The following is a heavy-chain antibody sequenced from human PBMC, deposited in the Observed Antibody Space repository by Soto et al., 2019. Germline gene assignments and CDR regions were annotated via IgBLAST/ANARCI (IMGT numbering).Heavy chain of an antibody. J-gene: IGHJ6*03. Sequence: GASVKVSCKASGYTFTGYYMHWVRQAPGQGLEWMGWINPNSGGTNYAQKFQGWVTMTRDTSISTAYMELSRLRSDDTAVYYCARDLGAVAGTWYYYMDVWGKGTTVTVSS. CDR3: ARDLGAVAGTWYYYMDV. CDR1: GYTFTGYY. D-gene: IGHD6-19*01. V-gene: IGHV1-2*04. CDR2: INPNSGGT.